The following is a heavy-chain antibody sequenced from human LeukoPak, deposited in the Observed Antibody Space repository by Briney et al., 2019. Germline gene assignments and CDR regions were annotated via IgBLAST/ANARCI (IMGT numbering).Heavy chain of an antibody. D-gene: IGHD4-23*01. V-gene: IGHV1-18*01. CDR1: GYTLTNYN. CDR3: AREFGHCYGDNCLYFFDT. Sequence: ASVSVSCKASGYTLTNYNISWVRQAPGQGLEWMGWIDTYKGDTLYAQKLQGRVTMTADTSTNTAYMELRSLRFDDTAVYYCAREFGHCYGDNCLYFFDTWGQGFRVPVSS. CDR2: IDTYKGDT. J-gene: IGHJ4*02.